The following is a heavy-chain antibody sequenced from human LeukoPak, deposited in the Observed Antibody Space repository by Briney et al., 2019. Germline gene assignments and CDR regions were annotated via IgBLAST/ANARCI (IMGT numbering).Heavy chain of an antibody. CDR2: INPNSGGT. CDR1: GYTFTGYY. V-gene: IGHV1-2*02. Sequence: ASVKVSCKASGYTFTGYYMHRVRQAPGQGLEWMGWINPNSGGTNYAQKFQGRVTMTRDTSISTAYMELSRLRSDDTAVYYCARVKFVDYYGSGSRRNWFDPWGQGTPVTVSS. J-gene: IGHJ5*02. D-gene: IGHD3-10*01. CDR3: ARVKFVDYYGSGSRRNWFDP.